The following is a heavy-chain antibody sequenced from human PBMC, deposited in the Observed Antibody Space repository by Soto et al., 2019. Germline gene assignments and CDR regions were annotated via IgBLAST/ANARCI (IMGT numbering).Heavy chain of an antibody. CDR3: AREENCSDGVCYSEYFQR. J-gene: IGHJ1*01. CDR2: VNPSGGST. V-gene: IGHV1-46*01. Sequence: QVQLVQSGAEVKKPGASVKVSCKASGYIFTAYSMHWVRQAPGQGLEWMGVVNPSGGSTNYAQKFRGRITMTRDTSPSTVYMDLIALTSEDTTVYYCAREENCSDGVCYSEYFQRWGQGTLVTVSS. CDR1: GYIFTAYS. D-gene: IGHD2-15*01.